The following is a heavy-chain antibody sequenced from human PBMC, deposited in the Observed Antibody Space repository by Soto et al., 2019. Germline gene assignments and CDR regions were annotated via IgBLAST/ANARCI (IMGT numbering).Heavy chain of an antibody. J-gene: IGHJ4*02. CDR3: ATREGALDY. V-gene: IGHV3-30-3*01. Sequence: QVRLVESGGGVVQPGRSLRLSCAASGFTFSTYLMHWVRQAPGKGLEWVAVISYDGSFKYYADSVKGRFTISRDNSKNTLYLQMNTLRPEDTAVYYCATREGALDYWGQGTLVTVSS. D-gene: IGHD3-16*01. CDR2: ISYDGSFK. CDR1: GFTFSTYL.